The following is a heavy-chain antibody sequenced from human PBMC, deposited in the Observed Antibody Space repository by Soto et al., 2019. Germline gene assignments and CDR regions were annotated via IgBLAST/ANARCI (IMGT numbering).Heavy chain of an antibody. CDR3: ARDTETLGPRANDALDI. J-gene: IGHJ3*02. CDR2: INAGSGNT. Sequence: GASVKVSCKATGYTFSAYTMNWVRQAPGQSLEWRGWINAGSGNTKYSQNFQGRVSITRDTSASTVYMELTGLTSEDTAVYYCARDTETLGPRANDALDIWGQGTMVTVSS. CDR1: GYTFSAYT. D-gene: IGHD3-3*02. V-gene: IGHV1-3*01.